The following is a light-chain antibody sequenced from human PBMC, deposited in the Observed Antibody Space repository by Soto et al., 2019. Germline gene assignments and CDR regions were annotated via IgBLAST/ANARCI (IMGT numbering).Light chain of an antibody. J-gene: IGLJ3*02. CDR3: SSYAGSNVWV. CDR1: NSDVGGYNY. Sequence: QSVLTQPPSASGSPGQSVTISCTGTNSDVGGYNYVSWYQQHPGKAPKLMIYEVTKRPSGVPDRFSGSKSGNTASLTVSGLQAEDEAYYYCSSYAGSNVWVFGGGTQLTVL. CDR2: EVT. V-gene: IGLV2-8*01.